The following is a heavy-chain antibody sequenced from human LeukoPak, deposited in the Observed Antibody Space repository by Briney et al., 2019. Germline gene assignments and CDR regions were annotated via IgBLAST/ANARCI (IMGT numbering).Heavy chain of an antibody. CDR3: ARAGSGYSFDY. V-gene: IGHV4-30-4*08. J-gene: IGHJ4*02. CDR1: GGSISSGDYY. Sequence: SQTLSLTCTVSGGSISSGDYYWSWIRQPPGKGLEWIGYIYYSGSTYYNPSLKRRVTISVDTSKNQFSLKLSSGTAADTAVYYCARAGSGYSFDYWGQGTLVTVSS. D-gene: IGHD3-3*01. CDR2: IYYSGST.